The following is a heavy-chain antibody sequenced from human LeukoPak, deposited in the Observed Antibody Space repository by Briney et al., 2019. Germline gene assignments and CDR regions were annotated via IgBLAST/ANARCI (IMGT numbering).Heavy chain of an antibody. CDR3: AARLHYYDSSGYHH. J-gene: IGHJ4*02. Sequence: ASVKVSCKASGFTFTSSAMQWVRQARGQRLEWIGWIVVGSGNTNYAQKFQERVTITRDMSTSTAYMELSSLRSEDTAVYCCAARLHYYDSSGYHHWGQGTLVTVSS. V-gene: IGHV1-58*02. CDR1: GFTFTSSA. CDR2: IVVGSGNT. D-gene: IGHD3-22*01.